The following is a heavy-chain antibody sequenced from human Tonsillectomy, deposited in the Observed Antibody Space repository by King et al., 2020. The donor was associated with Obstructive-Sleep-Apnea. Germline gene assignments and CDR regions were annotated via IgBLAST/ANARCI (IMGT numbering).Heavy chain of an antibody. D-gene: IGHD5-12*01. Sequence: QLQESGPGLVKPSETLSLTCTVSGGSISSSSYYWGWIRQPPGKGLEWFGGIYYSGSTYYNPSLKSRVTISVDTSKNQFSLKLSSVTAADTAAYYCARGGKRGYDRWYFDLWGRGTLVTVSS. CDR1: GGSISSSSYY. CDR3: ARGGKRGYDRWYFDL. J-gene: IGHJ2*01. V-gene: IGHV4-39*07. CDR2: IYYSGST.